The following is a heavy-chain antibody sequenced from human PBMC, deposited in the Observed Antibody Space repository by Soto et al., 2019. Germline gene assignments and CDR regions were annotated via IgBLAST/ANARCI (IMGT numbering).Heavy chain of an antibody. CDR2: IIPILGIA. J-gene: IGHJ6*02. Sequence: QVQLVQSGAEVKKPGSSVKVSCKASGGTFSSYTISWVRQAPGQGLEWMGRIIPILGIANYAQKFQGRVTITADKSTSTAYMELSSLRSEDTAVYYCARGPPCGSTSCVYYGMDVWGQWTTVTVSS. CDR3: ARGPPCGSTSCVYYGMDV. V-gene: IGHV1-69*02. D-gene: IGHD2-2*01. CDR1: GGTFSSYT.